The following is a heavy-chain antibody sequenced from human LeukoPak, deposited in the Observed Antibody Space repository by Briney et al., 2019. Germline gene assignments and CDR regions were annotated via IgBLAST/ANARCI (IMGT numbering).Heavy chain of an antibody. D-gene: IGHD1-14*01. CDR1: GFTFGNSW. CDR3: VVVVEPPDSDGFDV. V-gene: IGHV3-74*01. CDR2: INADGSTA. J-gene: IGHJ3*01. Sequence: GGSLRLSCAASGFTFGNSWVHWVRQAPGKGLVWVSLINADGSTATYAGSVKGRFTISRDNARNTLSLQMNSLTIEDTAVYYCVVVVEPPDSDGFDVWGQGTMITVSS.